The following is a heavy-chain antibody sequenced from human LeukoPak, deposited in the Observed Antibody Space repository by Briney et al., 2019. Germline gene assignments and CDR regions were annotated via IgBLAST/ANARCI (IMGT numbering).Heavy chain of an antibody. Sequence: GGSLRLSCAASGFTFSSYWMSWVRQAPGKGLEGGANIKQDGNEKYYVDSVKGRFTISRDNAKNSLYLQMNSLRAEDTAVYYCARAWVNYDFWSGYSRRWSFDYWGQGTLVTVSS. CDR1: GFTFSSYW. CDR3: ARAWVNYDFWSGYSRRWSFDY. V-gene: IGHV3-7*01. J-gene: IGHJ4*02. D-gene: IGHD3-3*01. CDR2: IKQDGNEK.